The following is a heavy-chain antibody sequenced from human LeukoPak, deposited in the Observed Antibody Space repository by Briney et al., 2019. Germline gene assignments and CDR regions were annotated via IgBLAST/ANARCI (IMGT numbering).Heavy chain of an antibody. CDR1: GFTFSSYA. CDR2: ISGSGGST. D-gene: IGHD2-2*01. Sequence: GGSLRLSCAASGFTFSSYAMSWVRQAPGKGLEWVSAISGSGGSTYYADSVKGRFTISRDNSKNTLYLQMNSLRAEDTAVYYCAKDWLSESMVPAAIGSYYYGMDVWGQGTTVTVSS. J-gene: IGHJ6*02. V-gene: IGHV3-23*01. CDR3: AKDWLSESMVPAAIGSYYYGMDV.